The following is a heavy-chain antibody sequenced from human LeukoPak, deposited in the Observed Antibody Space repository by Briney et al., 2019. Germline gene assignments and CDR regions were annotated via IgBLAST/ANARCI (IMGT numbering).Heavy chain of an antibody. CDR3: AALNYYYGMDV. J-gene: IGHJ6*02. V-gene: IGHV4-30-2*04. Sequence: EWIGYIYHSVSTYYNPSLKSRVTISVDTSKNQFSLKLSSVTAADTAVYYCAALNYYYGMDVWGQGTTVTVSS. CDR2: IYHSVST.